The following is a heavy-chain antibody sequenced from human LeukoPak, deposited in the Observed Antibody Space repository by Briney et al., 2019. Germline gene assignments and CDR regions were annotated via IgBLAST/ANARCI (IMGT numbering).Heavy chain of an antibody. Sequence: GGSLRLSCAASGFTFSSYGMHWVRQAPGTGLEWVAFIRYDGSNKYYADSVKGRFTISRDNSKNTLYLQMNSLRAEDTAVYYCARVAATILGADYWGQGTLVTVSS. CDR2: IRYDGSNK. J-gene: IGHJ4*02. V-gene: IGHV3-30*02. CDR3: ARVAATILGADY. CDR1: GFTFSSYG. D-gene: IGHD3-3*01.